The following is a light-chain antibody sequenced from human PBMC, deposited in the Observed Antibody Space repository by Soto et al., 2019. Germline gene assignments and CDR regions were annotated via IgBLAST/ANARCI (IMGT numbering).Light chain of an antibody. CDR3: KQYGSSPFT. CDR2: PAS. CDR1: QSVSNSY. J-gene: IGKJ4*01. V-gene: IGKV3-20*01. Sequence: EIVLTQSPGTLPLSQGERATLSCRASQSVSNSYLAWSQQKPGQAPSLLIYPASSRATGIPDRFSGSGSGTDFTLTISRLEPDDFAVYYCKQYGSSPFTFGGGTKVEIK.